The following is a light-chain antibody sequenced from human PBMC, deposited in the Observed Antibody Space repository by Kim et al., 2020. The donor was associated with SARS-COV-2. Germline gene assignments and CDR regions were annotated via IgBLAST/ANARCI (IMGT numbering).Light chain of an antibody. J-gene: IGLJ3*02. Sequence: GRRVTTSCAGSSSNVGSNYVYWYQQLPGTAPKLLIYGNNQRPSGVPDRFSGSKSGTSASLAISGLRSEDEADYYCAAWDDSLSGPVFGGGTKLTVL. CDR2: GNN. CDR3: AAWDDSLSGPV. V-gene: IGLV1-47*01. CDR1: SSNVGSNY.